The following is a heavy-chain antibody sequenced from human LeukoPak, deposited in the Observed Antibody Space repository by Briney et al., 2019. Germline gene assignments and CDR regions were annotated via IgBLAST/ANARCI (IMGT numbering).Heavy chain of an antibody. Sequence: PSETLSLICNVSGYSISIDYYWGWIRQPPGKGLEWIGSIHQIGSTYYNPSLKSRVSILMDKSKNQFSLRLNSVTAADTAVYYCARGGTGYYDSSYYYHYWGQGTLVTVSS. V-gene: IGHV4-38-2*02. CDR2: IHQIGST. CDR1: GYSISIDYY. J-gene: IGHJ4*02. D-gene: IGHD3-22*01. CDR3: ARGGTGYYDSSYYYHY.